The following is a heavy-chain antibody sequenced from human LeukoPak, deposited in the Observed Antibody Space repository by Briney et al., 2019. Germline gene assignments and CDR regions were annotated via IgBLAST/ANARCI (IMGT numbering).Heavy chain of an antibody. D-gene: IGHD6-13*01. CDR2: ISDSGSLI. J-gene: IGHJ4*02. V-gene: IGHV3-48*03. Sequence: GGSLRLSCAASGFAFSKYEMSWVRQVPGEGLEWISYISDSGSLIYYADSVRGRFTISRDNAKNSVYLQMNSLRADDTALYYCAKEGYSSSLDFWGQGTLVTVSS. CDR3: AKEGYSSSLDF. CDR1: GFAFSKYE.